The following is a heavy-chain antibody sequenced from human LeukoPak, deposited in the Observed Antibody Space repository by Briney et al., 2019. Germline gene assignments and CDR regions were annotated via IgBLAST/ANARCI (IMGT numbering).Heavy chain of an antibody. Sequence: GGSLRLSCAASGFTFSSCGMHWVRQAPGKGLEWVAFIRYDGSNKYYADSVKGRFTISRDNSKNTLYLQMNSLRAEDTAVYYCAKDYGDYPWFDYWGQGTLVTVSS. V-gene: IGHV3-30*02. CDR3: AKDYGDYPWFDY. J-gene: IGHJ4*02. D-gene: IGHD4-17*01. CDR2: IRYDGSNK. CDR1: GFTFSSCG.